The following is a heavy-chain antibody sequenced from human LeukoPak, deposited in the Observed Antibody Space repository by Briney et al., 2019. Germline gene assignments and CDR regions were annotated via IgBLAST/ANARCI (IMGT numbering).Heavy chain of an antibody. D-gene: IGHD3-22*01. V-gene: IGHV3-23*01. CDR2: ISSSAGGEIT. CDR3: AKDAIPYDGSSHIYYFDS. Sequence: PGGSLRLSCAASGFCFSDYGMAWVRQAPGKGLEWLSVISSSAGGEITHYAESVKGRLTISRDNSKNTLYLEMHRLRAEDTALYYCAKDAIPYDGSSHIYYFDSWGQGTLVAVSS. CDR1: GFCFSDYG. J-gene: IGHJ4*02.